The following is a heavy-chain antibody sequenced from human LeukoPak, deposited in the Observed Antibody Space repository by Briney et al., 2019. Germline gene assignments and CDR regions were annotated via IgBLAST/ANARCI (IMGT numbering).Heavy chain of an antibody. V-gene: IGHV1-69*13. CDR1: GGTFSSYA. CDR2: IIPIFGTA. D-gene: IGHD3-22*01. Sequence: SVKVSCKASGGTFSSYAISWVRQAPGQGLEWMGGIIPIFGTANYAQKFQGRVTITADESTSTAYMELSSLRSEDTAVYYCARGYYDSSGYYIPPRFDYWGQGTLVTVSS. CDR3: ARGYYDSSGYYIPPRFDY. J-gene: IGHJ4*02.